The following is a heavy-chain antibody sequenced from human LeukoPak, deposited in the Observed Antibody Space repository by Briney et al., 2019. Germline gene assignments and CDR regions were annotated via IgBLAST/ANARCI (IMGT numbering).Heavy chain of an antibody. CDR1: GYSFSSYW. Sequence: GEPLRISFKGSGYSFSSYWISWVRQRPGKGLEWMGRIGPSDSYTNYSPSFERHVTISADKSINTAYLQWSSLKASDTAMYYCARHYYDSSGGLDSWGQGTLVTVSS. V-gene: IGHV5-10-1*01. J-gene: IGHJ4*02. D-gene: IGHD3-22*01. CDR2: IGPSDSYT. CDR3: ARHYYDSSGGLDS.